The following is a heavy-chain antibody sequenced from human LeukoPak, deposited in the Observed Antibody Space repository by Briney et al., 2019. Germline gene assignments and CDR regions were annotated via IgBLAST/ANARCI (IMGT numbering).Heavy chain of an antibody. D-gene: IGHD3-3*01. V-gene: IGHV5-51*01. Sequence: GESLKISCKGSGYSFTSYWIGWVRQMPGKGLEWMGIIYPGDSDTRYSPSFQGQVTISADKSISTAYLQWSSLKASDTAMYYCARPGRGGHDFWSGYPGLIDYWGQGTLVTVSS. CDR2: IYPGDSDT. CDR3: ARPGRGGHDFWSGYPGLIDY. J-gene: IGHJ4*02. CDR1: GYSFTSYW.